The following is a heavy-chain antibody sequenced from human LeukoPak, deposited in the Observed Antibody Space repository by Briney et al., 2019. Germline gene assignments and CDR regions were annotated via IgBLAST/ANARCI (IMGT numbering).Heavy chain of an antibody. J-gene: IGHJ4*02. CDR3: ATVGTV. CDR1: GFTFSSYA. D-gene: IGHD1-26*01. V-gene: IGHV3-23*01. Sequence: PGWALRLSRAASGFTFSSYAMSGVRQARGRGGEGVSGMSEGGRGTHYTDSVKGRFTISRDNCKNTVYLQMKRLRAEGSAVYYCATVGTVWGQGTLVTVSS. CDR2: MSEGGRGT.